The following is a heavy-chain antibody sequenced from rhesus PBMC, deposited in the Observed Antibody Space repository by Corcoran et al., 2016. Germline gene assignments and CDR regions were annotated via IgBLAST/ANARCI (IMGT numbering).Heavy chain of an antibody. CDR1: GCPLTSGNW. Sequence: QVTLQERGPAVVKLPETLPLPVPSPGCPLTSGNWWCWTRKSPGKGLEWIGGIYGSGGSTEYNPSLKSRVTISIDTSKNQFSLKLSSVTAADTAVYYCASEGYSGRNRFDVWGPGVLVTVSS. CDR3: ASEGYSGRNRFDV. CDR2: IYGSGGST. J-gene: IGHJ5-1*01. V-gene: IGHV4-93*02. D-gene: IGHD3-16*01.